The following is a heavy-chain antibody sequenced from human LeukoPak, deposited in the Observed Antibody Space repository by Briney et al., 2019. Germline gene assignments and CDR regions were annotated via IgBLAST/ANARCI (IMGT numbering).Heavy chain of an antibody. V-gene: IGHV4-61*01. CDR3: ARDSRGDYETNFDY. D-gene: IGHD4-17*01. Sequence: SSETLSLTCTVSGGSVSSGSYYWSWIRQPPGKGLEWIGYIYYSGSTNYNPSLKSRVTISVDTSKNQFSLKLSSVTAADTAVYYCARDSRGDYETNFDYWGQGTLVTVSS. CDR2: IYYSGST. CDR1: GGSVSSGSYY. J-gene: IGHJ4*02.